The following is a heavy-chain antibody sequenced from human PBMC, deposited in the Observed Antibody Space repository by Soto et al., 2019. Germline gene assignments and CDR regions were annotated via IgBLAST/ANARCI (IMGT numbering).Heavy chain of an antibody. Sequence: GGSLRLSLAASGFTFSSYTMGWSGPAPGNALDGVSFATASGAAPNYADSVKGGLAVSRDNSTNTLYLQVNRMRVEDTAVYYSAATGQFDNWGQGILLTVSS. CDR3: AATGQFDN. CDR2: ATASGAAP. V-gene: IGHV3-23*01. CDR1: GFTFSSYT. J-gene: IGHJ4*02.